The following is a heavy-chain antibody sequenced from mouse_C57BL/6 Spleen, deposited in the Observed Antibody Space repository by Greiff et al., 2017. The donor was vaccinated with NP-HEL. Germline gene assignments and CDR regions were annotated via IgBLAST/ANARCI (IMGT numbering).Heavy chain of an antibody. D-gene: IGHD1-1*01. CDR2: ISSGGDYI. CDR1: GFTFSSYA. J-gene: IGHJ3*01. Sequence: EVQLVESGEGLVKPGGSLKLSCAASGFTFSSYAMSWVRQTPEKRLEWVAYISSGGDYIYYADTVKGRFTISRDNARNTLYLQMSSLKSEDTAMYYCTRDSYGSSLFAYWGQGTLVTVSA. V-gene: IGHV5-9-1*02. CDR3: TRDSYGSSLFAY.